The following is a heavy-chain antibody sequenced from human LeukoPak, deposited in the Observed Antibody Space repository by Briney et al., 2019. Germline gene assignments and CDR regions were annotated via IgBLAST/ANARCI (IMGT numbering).Heavy chain of an antibody. J-gene: IGHJ4*02. CDR3: AKDSWVLPAAGTFDY. V-gene: IGHV3-23*01. CDR1: GFTFSNAR. D-gene: IGHD6-13*01. CDR2: ISGSGGST. Sequence: PGGSLRLSCAASGFTFSNARMSSVRQAPGKGLEWVSAISGSGGSTYYADSVKGRFTISRDNSKNTPYLQMNSLRAEDTAVYYCAKDSWVLPAAGTFDYWGQGTLVTVSS.